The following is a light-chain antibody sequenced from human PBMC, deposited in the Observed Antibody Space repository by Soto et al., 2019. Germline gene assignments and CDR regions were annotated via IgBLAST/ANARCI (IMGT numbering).Light chain of an antibody. CDR3: HQYGGSPPYT. V-gene: IGKV3-20*01. Sequence: EIVLTQSPGTLSLSPGEGVTLSCRVSQSVSSNYLAWYQQKPGQAPRLLIYGASSSATGIPDRFSGSGSGTDFTLTISRLEPEDFAVYYCHQYGGSPPYTFGQGTKLEIK. J-gene: IGKJ2*01. CDR2: GAS. CDR1: QSVSSNY.